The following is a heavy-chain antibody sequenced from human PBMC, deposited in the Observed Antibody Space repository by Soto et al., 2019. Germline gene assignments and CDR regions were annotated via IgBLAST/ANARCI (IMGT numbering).Heavy chain of an antibody. CDR1: GFTFSTYA. D-gene: IGHD6-19*01. CDR2: VSGSGGRT. J-gene: IGHJ4*02. CDR3: AKVSGWYRDYFDY. V-gene: IGHV3-23*01. Sequence: GGSLRLSCAASGFTFSTYAMIWVRQAPGKGLEWVSAVSGSGGRTYYADPVKGRFTISRDTSKNTLYMQMNSLRAEDKAVYYCAKVSGWYRDYFDYWGQGTLGTVSS.